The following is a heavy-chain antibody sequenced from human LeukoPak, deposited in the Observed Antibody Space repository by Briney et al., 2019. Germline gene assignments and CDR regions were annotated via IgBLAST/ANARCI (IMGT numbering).Heavy chain of an antibody. V-gene: IGHV3-30*18. CDR1: GFTFSSYG. CDR2: ISYGGSNK. Sequence: GGSLRLSCAASGFTFSSYGMHWVRQAPGKGLEWVAVISYGGSNKYYADSVKGRFTISRDNSKNTLYLQMNSLRAEDTAVYYCAKDAEYYDFWSGYSRAEYFQHWGQGTLVTVSS. J-gene: IGHJ1*01. CDR3: AKDAEYYDFWSGYSRAEYFQH. D-gene: IGHD3-3*01.